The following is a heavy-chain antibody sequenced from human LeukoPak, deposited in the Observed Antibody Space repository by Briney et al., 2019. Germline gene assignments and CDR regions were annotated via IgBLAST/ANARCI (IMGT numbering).Heavy chain of an antibody. J-gene: IGHJ6*03. CDR1: GGSISSYY. CDR2: IHYSGST. D-gene: IGHD3-10*01. V-gene: IGHV4-59*01. Sequence: SETLSLTCTVSGGSISSYYWSWIRQPPGKGLEWIGYIHYSGSTNYKPSLKGRVTISVDTSKNQFSLKLSSVTAADTAVYYCARVEEGYGSGRRENYYYYYMDVWGKGTTVTISS. CDR3: ARVEEGYGSGRRENYYYYYMDV.